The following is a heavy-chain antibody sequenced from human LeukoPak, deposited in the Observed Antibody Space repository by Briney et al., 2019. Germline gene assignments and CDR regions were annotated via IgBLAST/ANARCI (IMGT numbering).Heavy chain of an antibody. CDR3: ARVGAATGIPFSWFDP. D-gene: IGHD2-15*01. J-gene: IGHJ5*02. Sequence: ASVKVSCKASGYTFTSFGISWVRQAPGQGLEWMGWISAYNGNTNYAQKLQGRVTMTTDTSTSTAYMELRSLRSDDTAVYYCARVGAATGIPFSWFDPWGQGPLVTVSS. CDR2: ISAYNGNT. CDR1: GYTFTSFG. V-gene: IGHV1-18*01.